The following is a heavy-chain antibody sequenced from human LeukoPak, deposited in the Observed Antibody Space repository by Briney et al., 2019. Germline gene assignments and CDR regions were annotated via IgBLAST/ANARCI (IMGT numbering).Heavy chain of an antibody. Sequence: PSETLSLTCTVSGGSISSGSNYWSWIRQPAGKGLEWIGRIYTSGNTHYKPSLKSRGTISLDTSKNQFSLKLSSVTAADTAVYYCTRGDNNWGQGTLVTVSS. V-gene: IGHV4-61*02. CDR2: IYTSGNT. CDR1: GGSISSGSNY. J-gene: IGHJ4*02. D-gene: IGHD2/OR15-2a*01. CDR3: TRGDNN.